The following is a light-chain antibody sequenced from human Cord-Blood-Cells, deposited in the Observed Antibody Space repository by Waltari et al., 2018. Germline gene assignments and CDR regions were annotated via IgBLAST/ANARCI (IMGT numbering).Light chain of an antibody. V-gene: IGLV1-44*01. CDR2: SNK. CDR3: AAWDDSLNGVV. CDR1: SSNIGRNT. J-gene: IGLJ2*01. Sequence: QSVLTQPLSASGTPGQRVTISCSGTSSNIGRNTVNWYQPLPGTAPKLLNYSNKQRPSGVPDRFSGSKSGTSASLAISGLQSEDEADYYCAAWDDSLNGVVFGGGTKLTVL.